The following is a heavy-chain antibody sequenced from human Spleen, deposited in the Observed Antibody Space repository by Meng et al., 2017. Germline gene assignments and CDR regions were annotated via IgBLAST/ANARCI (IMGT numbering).Heavy chain of an antibody. CDR1: GFTISRCA. CDR3: VREWGRNAPDY. V-gene: IGHV3-30*04. CDR2: VTNDDNDK. D-gene: IGHD3-16*01. Sequence: GGSLRLSCAASGFTISRCAMHWVRQAPGKGLEWVAIVTNDDNDKYYADSVEGRFTISSDNAKNMVYLQMSSLRPEDTGVYYCVREWGRNAPDYWGQGTLVTVSS. J-gene: IGHJ4*02.